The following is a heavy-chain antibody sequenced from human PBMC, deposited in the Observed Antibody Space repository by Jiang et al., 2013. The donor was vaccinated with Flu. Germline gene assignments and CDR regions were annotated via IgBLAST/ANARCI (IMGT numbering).Heavy chain of an antibody. V-gene: IGHV6-1*01. J-gene: IGHJ4*02. CDR1: GDSVSSSTGA. CDR2: TFYRSKWYN. CDR3: ARGVRYFDY. Sequence: QTLSLTCAISGDSVSSSTGAWNWIRQSPSRGLEWLGGTFYRSKWYNEYAVSVKSQITINPDTSKNQFSLQLNSVAPEDTAVYFCARGVRYFDYWGQGALVTVSS.